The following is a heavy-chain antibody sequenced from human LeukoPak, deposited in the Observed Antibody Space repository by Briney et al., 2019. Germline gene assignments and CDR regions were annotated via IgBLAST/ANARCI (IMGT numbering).Heavy chain of an antibody. Sequence: GGSLRLSCAASGFTFSSYAMHWVRQAPGEGLEWVAVISYDGSNKYYADSVKGRFTISRDNSKNTLYLQMNSLRAEDTAVYYCASTTMVTPPGRYAFDIWGQGTMVTVSS. CDR2: ISYDGSNK. V-gene: IGHV3-30*04. CDR3: ASTTMVTPPGRYAFDI. J-gene: IGHJ3*02. CDR1: GFTFSSYA. D-gene: IGHD4-23*01.